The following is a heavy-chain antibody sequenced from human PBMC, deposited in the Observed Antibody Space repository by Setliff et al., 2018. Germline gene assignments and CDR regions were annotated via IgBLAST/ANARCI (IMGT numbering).Heavy chain of an antibody. Sequence: PSETLSLTCAVYGGSFSGYYWSWIRQPPGKGLEWIGEINHSGSTNYNPSLKSRVTISVDTSKNQFSLKLSSVTAADTAVYYCARLRGAFDYWGQGTRVTVSS. D-gene: IGHD3-16*01. CDR1: GGSFSGYY. J-gene: IGHJ4*02. V-gene: IGHV4-34*01. CDR2: INHSGST. CDR3: ARLRGAFDY.